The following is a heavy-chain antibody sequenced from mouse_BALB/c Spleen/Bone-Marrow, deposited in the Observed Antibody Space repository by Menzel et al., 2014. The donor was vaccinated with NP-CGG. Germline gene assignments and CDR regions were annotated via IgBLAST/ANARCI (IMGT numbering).Heavy chain of an antibody. J-gene: IGHJ1*01. CDR2: IYPGGGYT. CDR3: ARGMLRCFDV. V-gene: IGHV1-63*02. Sequence: VQLQQSGAELVRPWTSVKISCKASGYTFTNYWLGWVKQRPGHGLEWIGDIYPGGGYTNYNEKFNGKATLTADTSYITEYRQHSSLTSDDSAVCFCARGMLRCFDVWGAGTTVTVSS. CDR1: GYTFTNYW.